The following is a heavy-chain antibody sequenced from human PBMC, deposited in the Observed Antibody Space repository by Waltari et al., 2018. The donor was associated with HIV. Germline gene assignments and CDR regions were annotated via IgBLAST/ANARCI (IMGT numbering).Heavy chain of an antibody. CDR1: GYTFTNYW. CDR3: ARLPDYNGDWFDS. V-gene: IGHV5-51*03. J-gene: IGHJ5*01. Sequence: EVRLVQSGAAVRKPGDSLKISCKTSGYTFTNYWIGWVGQTAGKGLEWIGVSDPHDSEVRDNPSFYGRGAISVDVSTRSVYLEWRSLTTLDSGIYYCARLPDYNGDWFDSWGQGTLISVSP. CDR2: SDPHDSEV. D-gene: IGHD2-8*01.